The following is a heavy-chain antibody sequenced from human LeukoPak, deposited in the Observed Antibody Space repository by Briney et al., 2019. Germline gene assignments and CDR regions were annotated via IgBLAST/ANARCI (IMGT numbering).Heavy chain of an antibody. V-gene: IGHV5-51*01. CDR1: GYSFTSYW. CDR3: ARQFYHNYDILTGPIDY. D-gene: IGHD3-9*01. CDR2: IYPGDSDT. Sequence: GESLKISCKGSGYSFTSYWIGWVRQMPGKGLEWMGIIYPGDSDTRYSPSFQGQVTISADKSISTAYLQWSSLKASDTAMYYCARQFYHNYDILTGPIDYWGQGTLVTVSS. J-gene: IGHJ4*02.